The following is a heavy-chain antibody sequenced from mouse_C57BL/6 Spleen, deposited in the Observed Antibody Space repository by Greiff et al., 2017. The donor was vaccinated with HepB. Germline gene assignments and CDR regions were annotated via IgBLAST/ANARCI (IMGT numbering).Heavy chain of an antibody. CDR1: GYSITSGYD. J-gene: IGHJ4*01. D-gene: IGHD1-1*01. Sequence: VQLQQSGPGMVKPSQSLSLTCTVTGYSITSGYDWHWIRHFPGNKLEWMGYISYSGSTNYNPSLKSRISITHDTSKNHFFLKLNSVTTEDTATYYCARGGYYGSRGAMDYWGQGTSVTVSS. V-gene: IGHV3-1*01. CDR3: ARGGYYGSRGAMDY. CDR2: ISYSGST.